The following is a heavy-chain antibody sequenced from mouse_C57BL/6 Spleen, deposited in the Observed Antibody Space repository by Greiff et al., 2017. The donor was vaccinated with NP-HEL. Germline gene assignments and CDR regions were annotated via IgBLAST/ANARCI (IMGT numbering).Heavy chain of an antibody. J-gene: IGHJ1*03. CDR3: TRDLGATVVASDWYFDV. Sequence: EVKLVESGEGLVKPGGSLKLSCAASGFTFSSYAMSWVRQTPEKRLEWVAYISSGGDYIYYADTVKGRFTISRDNARNTLYLQMSSLKSEDTAMYYCTRDLGATVVASDWYFDVWGTGTTVTVSS. CDR1: GFTFSSYA. D-gene: IGHD1-1*01. V-gene: IGHV5-9-1*02. CDR2: ISSGGDYI.